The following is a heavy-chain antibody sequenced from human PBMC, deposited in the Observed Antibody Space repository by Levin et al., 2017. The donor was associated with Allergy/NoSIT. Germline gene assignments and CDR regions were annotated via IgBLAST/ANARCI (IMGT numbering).Heavy chain of an antibody. CDR1: GFTFSSYW. V-gene: IGHV3-74*01. D-gene: IGHD2-2*01. J-gene: IGHJ4*02. Sequence: GESLKISCAASGFTFSSYWMHWVRQAPGKGLVWVSRINSDGSSTSYADSVKGRFTISRDNAKNTLYLQMNSLRAEDTAVYYCARALVGVPAAVDYWGQGTLVTVSS. CDR2: INSDGSST. CDR3: ARALVGVPAAVDY.